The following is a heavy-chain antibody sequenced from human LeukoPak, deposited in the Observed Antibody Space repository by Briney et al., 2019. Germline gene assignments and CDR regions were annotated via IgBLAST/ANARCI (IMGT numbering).Heavy chain of an antibody. CDR2: IHTSGST. CDR3: ARDRYYYDSSGNRYFDL. Sequence: SETLSLTCTFSGGSISSYYWSWIRQPAGNGLEWIGRIHTSGSTNYNPSLKSRVTMSADTSKNPFSLKLSSVTAADTAVYYCARDRYYYDSSGNRYFDLWGRGTLVTVSS. V-gene: IGHV4-4*07. CDR1: GGSISSYY. D-gene: IGHD3-22*01. J-gene: IGHJ2*01.